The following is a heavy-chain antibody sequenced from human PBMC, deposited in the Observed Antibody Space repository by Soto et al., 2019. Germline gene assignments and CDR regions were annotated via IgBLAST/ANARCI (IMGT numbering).Heavy chain of an antibody. CDR3: ARGKGYYYDSSGYLLLDAFDV. CDR2: IYYSGST. CDR1: GGSISSGGYY. V-gene: IGHV4-31*03. D-gene: IGHD3-22*01. Sequence: QVQLQESGPGLVKPSQTLSLTCTVSGGSISSGGYYWSWIRQHPGKGLEWIGYIYYSGSTYYNPALKSRVNISVDTSKNQFSLKLSSVTAADTDVYYCARGKGYYYDSSGYLLLDAFDVWGQGTMVTVSS. J-gene: IGHJ3*01.